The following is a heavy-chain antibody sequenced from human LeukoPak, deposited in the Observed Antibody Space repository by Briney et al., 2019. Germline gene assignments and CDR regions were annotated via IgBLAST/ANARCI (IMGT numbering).Heavy chain of an antibody. CDR2: ISSSSYI. V-gene: IGHV3-21*01. J-gene: IGHJ4*02. CDR3: ASRPSQWFGESPFDY. D-gene: IGHD3-10*01. Sequence: PGGSLRLSCAASGFTFSSYSMNWVRQAPGKGLEWVSSISSSSYIYYADSVKGRFTISRDDAKNSLYLQMNSLRAEDTAVYYCASRPSQWFGESPFDYWGQGTLVTVSS. CDR1: GFTFSSYS.